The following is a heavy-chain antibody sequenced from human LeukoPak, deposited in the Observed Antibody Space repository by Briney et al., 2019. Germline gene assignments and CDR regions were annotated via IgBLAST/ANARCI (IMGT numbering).Heavy chain of an antibody. CDR3: ARAQITMARGVPAGLADY. CDR2: IIPIFGTA. Sequence: ASVKVSCKASGGTFSSYAISWVRQAPGQGLEWMGGIIPIFGTANYAQKFQGRVTITADESTSTAYMELSSLRSEDTAVYYCARAQITMARGVPAGLADYWGQGTLVTVSS. J-gene: IGHJ4*02. CDR1: GGTFSSYA. V-gene: IGHV1-69*13. D-gene: IGHD3-10*01.